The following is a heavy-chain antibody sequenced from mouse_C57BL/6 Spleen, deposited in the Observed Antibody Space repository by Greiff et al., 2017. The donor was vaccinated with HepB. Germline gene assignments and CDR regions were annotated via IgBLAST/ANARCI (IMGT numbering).Heavy chain of an antibody. V-gene: IGHV14-4*01. D-gene: IGHD2-1*01. CDR2: IDPENGDT. CDR3: TTVGWDGNSAWFAY. Sequence: VQLQQSGAELVRPGASVKLSCTASGFNIKDDYMHWVKQRPEQGLEWIGWIDPENGDTEYASKFQGKATITADTSSNTAYLQLSSLTSEDTAVYYCTTVGWDGNSAWFAYWGQGTLVTVSA. J-gene: IGHJ3*01. CDR1: GFNIKDDY.